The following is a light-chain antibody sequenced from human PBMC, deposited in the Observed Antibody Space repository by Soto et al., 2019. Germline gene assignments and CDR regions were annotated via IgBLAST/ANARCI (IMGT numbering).Light chain of an antibody. Sequence: DVQMTQSPSTVSASVGDRVTITCRASQSISSLLAWYQQKPGKAPKFLIYKASSRQSGVPARFSGSGSGTEFTLTITSLQPEDFATYYCQQYCSFPRTFGQGTKVDIK. J-gene: IGKJ1*01. CDR2: KAS. CDR1: QSISSL. V-gene: IGKV1-5*03. CDR3: QQYCSFPRT.